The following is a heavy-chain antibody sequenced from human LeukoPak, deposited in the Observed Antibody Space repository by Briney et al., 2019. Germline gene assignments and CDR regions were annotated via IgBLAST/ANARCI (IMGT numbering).Heavy chain of an antibody. CDR1: GFTLTSYE. J-gene: IGHJ4*02. Sequence: GGSLRLSCAASGFTLTSYEMNWVHLAPGKGLEWISYISRTGNSIYYADSVKGRFTVSRDSAKNSLYLQMNSLRAEDTAVYYCARGPYSSNWYVDYWGQGTLVTVAS. CDR3: ARGPYSSNWYVDY. V-gene: IGHV3-48*03. D-gene: IGHD6-13*01. CDR2: ISRTGNSI.